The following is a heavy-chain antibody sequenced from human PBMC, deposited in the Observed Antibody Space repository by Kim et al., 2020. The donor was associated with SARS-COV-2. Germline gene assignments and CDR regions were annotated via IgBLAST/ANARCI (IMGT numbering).Heavy chain of an antibody. D-gene: IGHD3-16*01. V-gene: IGHV3-23*01. CDR3: AKDPRTSPGWGAFDI. CDR2: ISDSGGNT. J-gene: IGHJ3*02. Sequence: GGSLRLSCAASGFTFNTYAMTWVRQAPGKGLEWVSSISDSGGNTYYADSVKGRFTISRDNSKNSLYLQINSLRAEDTVVYYCAKDPRTSPGWGAFDIWGQGTMVTVSS. CDR1: GFTFNTYA.